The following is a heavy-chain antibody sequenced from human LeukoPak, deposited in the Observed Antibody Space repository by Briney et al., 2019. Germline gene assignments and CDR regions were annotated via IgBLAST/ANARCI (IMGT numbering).Heavy chain of an antibody. CDR3: ARPSKRHVVAATRGYFDY. V-gene: IGHV4-34*01. CDR1: GGSFSGYY. J-gene: IGHJ4*02. D-gene: IGHD2-15*01. Sequence: SETLSLTCAVYGGSFSGYYWSWIRQPPGKGLEWIGEINHSGSTNYNPSLKSRITISVDTSKNQFSLKLSSVTAADTAVYYCARPSKRHVVAATRGYFDYWGQGTLVTVSS. CDR2: INHSGST.